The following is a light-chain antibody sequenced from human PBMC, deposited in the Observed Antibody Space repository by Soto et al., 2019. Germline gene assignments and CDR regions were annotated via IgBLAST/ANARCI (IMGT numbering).Light chain of an antibody. V-gene: IGKV1-17*01. CDR2: YXS. J-gene: IGKJ2*01. CDR1: QVIITD. Sequence: IQMTQTPSSRPASVGDRVTVXCRSRQVIITDLGWYQQEPGXAPQRXXSYXSGCQTGCPSRFSGSGSGTEFTRTISSIQPDDYESYYSPHYKLDPKTFG. CDR3: PHYKLDPKT.